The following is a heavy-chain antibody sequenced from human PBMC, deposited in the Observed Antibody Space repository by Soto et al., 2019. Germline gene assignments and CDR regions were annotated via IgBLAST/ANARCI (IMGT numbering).Heavy chain of an antibody. CDR2: INAIIGNT. CDR3: ARDYYGSGTYVGLVYNWFDP. J-gene: IGHJ5*02. V-gene: IGHV1-69*08. Sequence: SVKVSCKASGGTFSSYTISWVRQAPGQGLEWMGRINAIIGNTKYSQKFQGRVTITRDISTTTAYMELSSLRSEDTAVYYCARDYYGSGTYVGLVYNWFDPWGQGTPVTLSS. D-gene: IGHD3-10*01. CDR1: GGTFSSYT.